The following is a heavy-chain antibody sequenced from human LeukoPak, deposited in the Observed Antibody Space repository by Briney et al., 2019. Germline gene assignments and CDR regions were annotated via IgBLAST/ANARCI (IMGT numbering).Heavy chain of an antibody. CDR1: GFTFSSYW. D-gene: IGHD6-13*01. CDR3: ARDQVAAATDY. J-gene: IGHJ4*02. V-gene: IGHV3-7*01. CDR2: IKQDGSEK. Sequence: GGSLRRFCAASGFTFSSYWMSWVRQAPGKGLEWVANIKQDGSEKYYVDSVKGRFTISRDNAKNSLYLQMNSLRAEDTAVYYCARDQVAAATDYWGQGTLVTVSS.